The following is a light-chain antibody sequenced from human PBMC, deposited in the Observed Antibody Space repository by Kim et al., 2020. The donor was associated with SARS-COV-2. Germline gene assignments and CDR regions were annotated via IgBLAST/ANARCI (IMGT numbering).Light chain of an antibody. J-gene: IGLJ2*01. CDR1: SSDVGGYNY. CDR2: DVT. Sequence: GESITISCAGTSSDVGGYNYVSWYQQHPGKAPKLMIYDVTKRPSGVSNLFSGSKSGITASLTISGLQAEDEADYYCTSYTSSNTVVFGGGTQLTVL. V-gene: IGLV2-14*04. CDR3: TSYTSSNTVV.